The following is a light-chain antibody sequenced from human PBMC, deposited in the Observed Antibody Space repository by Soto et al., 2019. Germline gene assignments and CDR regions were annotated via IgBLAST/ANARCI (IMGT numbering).Light chain of an antibody. CDR3: AAWDDSLSGVV. V-gene: IGLV1-44*01. CDR1: SSNIARNS. CDR2: DNN. J-gene: IGLJ2*01. Sequence: QSVLTQPPSASGTPGQRVTLSCSGSSSNIARNSVNWYQQLPGTAPKLLIYDNNQRPSGVPDRFSGSKSGTSASLAISGLQSEDEADYYCAAWDDSLSGVVFGGGTKLTVL.